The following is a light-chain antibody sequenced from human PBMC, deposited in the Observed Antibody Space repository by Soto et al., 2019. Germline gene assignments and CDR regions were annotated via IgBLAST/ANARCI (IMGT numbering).Light chain of an antibody. V-gene: IGKV3-11*01. CDR2: DAS. J-gene: IGKJ4*01. CDR1: QSVGSY. CDR3: QQRSNWPSLT. Sequence: EIVLIQSPATLSLSPGERAPLSCRASQSVGSYLAWYQHKPGQAPRLLISDASNRATGIPARFSGSGSETDFTLTISRLAPEDSAVYYCQQRSNWPSLTFGGGTKVDIK.